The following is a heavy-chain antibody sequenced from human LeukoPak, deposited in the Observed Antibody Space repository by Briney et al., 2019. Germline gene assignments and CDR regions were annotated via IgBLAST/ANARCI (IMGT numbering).Heavy chain of an antibody. D-gene: IGHD6-13*01. CDR3: ARGQFVIRTEQQLDEWFDP. CDR1: GYTRTDYY. V-gene: IGHV1-2*06. CDR2: INPNSGGT. Sequence: GASVKVSCKASGYTRTDYYMHWVRQAPGQGLEWMGRINPNSGGTNYAQKFQGRVTMTRDTSISTVYMELSRLRSDDTAVYYCARGQFVIRTEQQLDEWFDPLGQGTLVTVSS. J-gene: IGHJ5*02.